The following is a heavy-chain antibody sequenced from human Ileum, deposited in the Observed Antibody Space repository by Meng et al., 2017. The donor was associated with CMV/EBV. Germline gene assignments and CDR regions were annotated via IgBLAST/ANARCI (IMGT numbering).Heavy chain of an antibody. D-gene: IGHD3-22*01. CDR1: GFTFSTYA. Sequence: GGSLRLSCAASGFTFSTYAMHWVRQAPGKGLEWVALTSYEGSNKYYADSVKGRFTISRDNSKNTLFLQMNSLRPEDTAVYYCARDPSYDSNYLDQWGQGTLVTVSS. V-gene: IGHV3-30*04. CDR2: TSYEGSNK. CDR3: ARDPSYDSNYLDQ. J-gene: IGHJ4*02.